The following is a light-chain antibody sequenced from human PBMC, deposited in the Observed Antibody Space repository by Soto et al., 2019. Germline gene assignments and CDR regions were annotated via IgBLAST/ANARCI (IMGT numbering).Light chain of an antibody. J-gene: IGLJ1*01. Sequence: QSALTQPASVSGSPGQSITISCTGTSSDVGSYNLVSWYQQHPGKAPKLMIYEVSKRPSGVSNLFSGSKSGNTASLTISGLQAEDEADYYCCSYAGSSFYVFGTGTKVTVL. CDR1: SSDVGSYNL. CDR3: CSYAGSSFYV. V-gene: IGLV2-23*02. CDR2: EVS.